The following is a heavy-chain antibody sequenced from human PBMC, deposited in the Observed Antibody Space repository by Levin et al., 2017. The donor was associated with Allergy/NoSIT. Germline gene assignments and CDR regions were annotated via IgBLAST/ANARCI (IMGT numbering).Heavy chain of an antibody. CDR2: CDCYDAP. D-gene: IGHD3-10*01. J-gene: IGHJ4*02. CDR1: GFSLTTSGMC. Sequence: SGPTLVKPTQTLTLTCTFSGFSLTTSGMCVSWIRQPPGNALEWLARCDCYDAPSSSTSLKTRLTISRDTSKNQVVLTMTSMDPVDTATYYCARATNHYYGIIFDYWGQGTPVTVSS. V-gene: IGHV2-70*11. CDR3: ARATNHYYGIIFDY.